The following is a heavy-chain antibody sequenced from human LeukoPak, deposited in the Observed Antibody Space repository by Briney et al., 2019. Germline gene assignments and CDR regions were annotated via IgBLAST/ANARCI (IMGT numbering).Heavy chain of an antibody. D-gene: IGHD4-17*01. CDR2: INPSSGGT. J-gene: IGHJ4*02. CDR3: ARDQATVATPWVDY. V-gene: IGHV1-2*02. Sequence: ASVKVSCKAPRYTFTNYYLHWVRQAPGQGLEWMGWINPSSGGTKPAQKFLGRVTMTRDTSISTAYMELTRLTYDDTAVYYCARDQATVATPWVDYWGQGTLVTVSS. CDR1: RYTFTNYY.